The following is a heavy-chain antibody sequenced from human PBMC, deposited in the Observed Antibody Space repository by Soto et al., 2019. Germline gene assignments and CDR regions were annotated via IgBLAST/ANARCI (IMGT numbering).Heavy chain of an antibody. V-gene: IGHV3-73*01. CDR3: ARTWIRFGPNDY. CDR2: IRSKANSYAT. D-gene: IGHD3-16*01. J-gene: IGHJ4*02. CDR1: GFTFSGSA. Sequence: SGGSLRLSCAASGFTFSGSAMHWVRQASGKGLEWVGRIRSKANSYATAYAASVKGRFTISRDNAKKSVYLQMNSLRVEDTAIYYCARTWIRFGPNDYWGQGAPVTVSS.